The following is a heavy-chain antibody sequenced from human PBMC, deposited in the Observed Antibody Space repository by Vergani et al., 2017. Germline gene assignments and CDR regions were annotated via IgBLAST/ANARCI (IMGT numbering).Heavy chain of an antibody. D-gene: IGHD3-22*01. J-gene: IGHJ4*02. CDR1: GFTFINYW. CDR3: AGPQGTSAYYYGGFDY. CDR2: IKQDGSEE. V-gene: IGHV3-7*01. Sequence: EVQLMESGGDLVQPGGSLRLSCAASGFTFINYWMSWVRQTPGKGLEWVANIKQDGSEEHYVDSVKGRFTISRDNAKNSLSLQMNTLRAEDTAIYYCAGPQGTSAYYYGGFDYWGQGILVTVSS.